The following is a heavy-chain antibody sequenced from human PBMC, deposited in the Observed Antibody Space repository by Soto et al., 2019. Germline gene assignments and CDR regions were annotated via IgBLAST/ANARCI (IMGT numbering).Heavy chain of an antibody. D-gene: IGHD2-8*01. CDR3: ARDLGYCTNGVCYSNMQQLVLGGEFDY. V-gene: IGHV1-46*01. Sequence: QVQLVQSGAEVKKPGASVKVSCKASGYTFTSYYMHWVRQAPGQGLEWMGIINPSGGSPNYAQKFQGRVTMTRDTSTSTVYMELSSLRSEDTAVYYCARDLGYCTNGVCYSNMQQLVLGGEFDYWGQGTLVSVAS. CDR2: INPSGGSP. J-gene: IGHJ4*02. CDR1: GYTFTSYY.